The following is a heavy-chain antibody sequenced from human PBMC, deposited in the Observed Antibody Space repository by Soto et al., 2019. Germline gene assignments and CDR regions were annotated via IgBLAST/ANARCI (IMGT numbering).Heavy chain of an antibody. CDR1: GGTFSNYA. Sequence: QVQRVQSGAEVKKPGTSVKVSCEVSGGTFSNYAITWGRQAPGQGLEWLGGAIPVYGSTNYAQKFQGRVTITAGESATTTIMELSSLRSDDTAGYDCARRGVSNSRDAFDIWGQGPLVTVS. CDR3: ARRGVSNSRDAFDI. J-gene: IGHJ3*02. D-gene: IGHD1-26*01. V-gene: IGHV1-69*01. CDR2: AIPVYGST.